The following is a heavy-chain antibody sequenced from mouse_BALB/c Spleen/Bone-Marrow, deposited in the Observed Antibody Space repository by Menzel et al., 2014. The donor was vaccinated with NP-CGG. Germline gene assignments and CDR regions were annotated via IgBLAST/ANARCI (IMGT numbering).Heavy chain of an antibody. CDR1: GFDFRRYW. D-gene: IGHD2-3*01. J-gene: IGHJ2*01. CDR3: ARLGYYGYFVD. CDR2: INPESSTI. V-gene: IGHV4-1*02. Sequence: EVHQVESGGGLVQPGGSLKLSCAASGFDFRRYWMSRVRQAPGKGLEWIGEINPESSTINYTPSLKDKFIISRDNAKNTLYLQMSKVRSEDTALYYCARLGYYGYFVDWGQGTTLTVSS.